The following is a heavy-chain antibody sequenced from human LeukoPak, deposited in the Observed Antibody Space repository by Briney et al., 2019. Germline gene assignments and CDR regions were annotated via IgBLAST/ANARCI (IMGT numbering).Heavy chain of an antibody. CDR1: GFTFSSYA. CDR3: AKISRGYFDWLSNFDY. CDR2: ISGSGGST. Sequence: GGSLRLSCAASGFTFSSYAMSWVRQAPGKGLEWVSAISGSGGSTYYADSVKGRFTISRDNSKTTLYLQMNSLRAEDTAVYYCAKISRGYFDWLSNFDYWGQGTLVTVSS. V-gene: IGHV3-23*01. D-gene: IGHD3-9*01. J-gene: IGHJ4*02.